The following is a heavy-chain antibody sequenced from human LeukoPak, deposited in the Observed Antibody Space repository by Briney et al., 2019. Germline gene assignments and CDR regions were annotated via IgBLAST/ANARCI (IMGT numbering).Heavy chain of an antibody. V-gene: IGHV1-18*01. CDR1: GYTFTSYG. CDR3: ARPSFHCSSTSCYTGYGMDV. D-gene: IGHD2-2*02. J-gene: IGHJ6*02. Sequence: ASVKVSCKASGYTFTSYGISWVRQAPGQGLEWMRWISAYNGNTNYAQKLQGRVTMTTDTSTSTAYMELRSLRSDDTAVHYCARPSFHCSSTSCYTGYGMDVWGQGTTVTVSS. CDR2: ISAYNGNT.